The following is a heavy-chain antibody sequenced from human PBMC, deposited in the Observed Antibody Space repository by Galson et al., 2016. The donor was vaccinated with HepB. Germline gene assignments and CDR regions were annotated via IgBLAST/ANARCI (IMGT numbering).Heavy chain of an antibody. J-gene: IGHJ5*02. D-gene: IGHD3-10*01. V-gene: IGHV7-4-1*02. CDR3: AREKNPLREFSVGCDP. Sequence: SVKVSCKASGYTFSTYAMNWVRQAPGQGLEWMGWINTNTGYPTYAQGFTGRFVFSLDTSVSTAYLQISSLKAEDTAVYYCAREKNPLREFSVGCDPWGQGTLVTVAS. CDR2: INTNTGYP. CDR1: GYTFSTYA.